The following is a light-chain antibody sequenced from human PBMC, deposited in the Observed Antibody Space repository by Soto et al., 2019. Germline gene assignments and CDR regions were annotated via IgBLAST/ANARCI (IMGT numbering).Light chain of an antibody. CDR2: DAS. Sequence: EIVLTQSPATLSLSPGDRATLSCRASQSVSSYLAWYQQRPGQAPRLLIYDASNRATGIPARFSGSGSGTDFTLTSISLEPEDFAVYYCQERSNWPPYTFGQGTKLEIK. CDR3: QERSNWPPYT. CDR1: QSVSSY. J-gene: IGKJ2*01. V-gene: IGKV3-11*01.